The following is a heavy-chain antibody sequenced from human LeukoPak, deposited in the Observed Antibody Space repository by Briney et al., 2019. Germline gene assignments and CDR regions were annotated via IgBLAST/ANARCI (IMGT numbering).Heavy chain of an antibody. CDR2: INHSGST. J-gene: IGHJ4*02. V-gene: IGHV4-34*01. Sequence: PSETLSLTCAVYGGSFSGYYWSWIRQPPGKGLEWIGEINHSGSTNYNPSLKSRVTISVDTSKNQFSLKLSSVTAADTAVYYCARGKVLLWFGELFWGPNYFDYWGQGTLVTVSS. CDR3: ARGKVLLWFGELFWGPNYFDY. D-gene: IGHD3-10*01. CDR1: GGSFSGYY.